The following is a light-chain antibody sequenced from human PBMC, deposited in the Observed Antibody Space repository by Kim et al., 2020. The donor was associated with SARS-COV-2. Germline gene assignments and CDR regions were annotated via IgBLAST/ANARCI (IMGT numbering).Light chain of an antibody. Sequence: QSALTQPRSVSGSPGQSVTISCTGTSSDVGGYSYVSWYQQHPGKAPKLMIYDVSKRPSGVPDHFSGSKSGNTASLTISGLQAEDEADYYCCSYAGSYTYVFGTGTKGHRP. CDR1: SSDVGGYSY. J-gene: IGLJ1*01. V-gene: IGLV2-11*01. CDR3: CSYAGSYTYV. CDR2: DVS.